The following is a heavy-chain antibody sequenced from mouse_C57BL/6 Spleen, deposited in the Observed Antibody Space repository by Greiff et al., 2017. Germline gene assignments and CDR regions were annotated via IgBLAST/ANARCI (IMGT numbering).Heavy chain of an antibody. Sequence: QVQLQQSGAELVKPGASVKLSCKASGYAFSSYWMNWVKQRPGKGLEWIGHIDPSASDTNYNQKFKDKATLTVDKSSSTAYMQLSSLTSEDSAVYYGARTICYDYGRDWYLDVWGTGTTVTVAS. J-gene: IGHJ1*03. CDR2: IDPSASDT. D-gene: IGHD2-4*01. CDR3: ARTICYDYGRDWYLDV. V-gene: IGHV1-80*01. CDR1: GYAFSSYW.